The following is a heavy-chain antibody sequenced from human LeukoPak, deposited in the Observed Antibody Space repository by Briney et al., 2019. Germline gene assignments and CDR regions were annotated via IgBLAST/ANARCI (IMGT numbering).Heavy chain of an antibody. CDR2: INHSGST. J-gene: IGHJ4*02. D-gene: IGHD2-2*01. CDR3: ARGRRCQLPRHYFDY. CDR1: GGSFSGYY. Sequence: SETLSLTCAVYGGSFSGYYWSWIRQPPGKGLEWIGEINHSGSTNYNPSLKSRVTISVDTSKNQFSLKLSSVTAADTAVYYCARGRRCQLPRHYFDYWGQGTLVTVSS. V-gene: IGHV4-34*01.